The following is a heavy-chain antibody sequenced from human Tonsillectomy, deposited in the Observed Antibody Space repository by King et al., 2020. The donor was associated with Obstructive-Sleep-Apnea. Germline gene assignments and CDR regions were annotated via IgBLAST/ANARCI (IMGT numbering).Heavy chain of an antibody. J-gene: IGHJ4*02. CDR2: IYPGDSDT. Sequence: QLVQSGAEVKKPGKSLKISCKGSGYSFTNYWIGWVRQMPGKGLEWMGIIYPGDSDTRYSPSFQGQVTISADKSISTAYLQWSSLKASDTAMYYCARLNSSGWYPYFFDYWGQGTLVTVSS. CDR1: GYSFTNYW. V-gene: IGHV5-51*01. D-gene: IGHD6-19*01. CDR3: ARLNSSGWYPYFFDY.